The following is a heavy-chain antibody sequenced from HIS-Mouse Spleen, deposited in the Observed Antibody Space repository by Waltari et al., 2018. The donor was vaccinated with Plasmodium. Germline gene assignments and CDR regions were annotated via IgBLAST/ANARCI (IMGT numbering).Heavy chain of an antibody. CDR2: IYYSGST. CDR3: ARWVGNWFDP. J-gene: IGHJ5*02. CDR1: GGSISSGGYH. V-gene: IGHV4-31*03. Sequence: QVQLQESGPGLVKPSQTLSLPCTVSGGSISSGGYHWSWIRQHPGKGLEWIGYIYYSGSTYYNPSLKSRVTLSVDTSKNQFSLKLSSVTAADTAVYYCARWVGNWFDPWGQGTLVTVSS. D-gene: IGHD1-26*01.